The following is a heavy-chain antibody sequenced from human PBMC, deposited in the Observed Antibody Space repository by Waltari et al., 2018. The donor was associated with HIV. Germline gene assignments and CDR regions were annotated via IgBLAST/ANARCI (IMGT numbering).Heavy chain of an antibody. D-gene: IGHD3-10*01. V-gene: IGHV4-59*08. J-gene: IGHJ6*02. CDR1: GGSISSYY. Sequence: HVQLQESGPGLVKPSETLSLTCTVSGGSISSYYWSWIRQPPGKGLEWIGYIYYSGSTNYNPSLKSRVTISVDTSKNQFSLKLSSVTAADTAVYYCARLSNLNPRGPTRGYYYGMDVWGQGTTVTVSS. CDR3: ARLSNLNPRGPTRGYYYGMDV. CDR2: IYYSGST.